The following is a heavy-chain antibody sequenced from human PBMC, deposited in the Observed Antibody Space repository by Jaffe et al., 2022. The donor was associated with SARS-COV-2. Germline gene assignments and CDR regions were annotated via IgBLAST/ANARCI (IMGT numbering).Heavy chain of an antibody. D-gene: IGHD3-22*01. CDR3: ARRDSSGYYYVLAFDI. V-gene: IGHV4-39*01. CDR1: GGSISSSSYY. CDR2: IYYSGST. Sequence: QLQLQESGPGLVKPSETLSLTCTVSGGSISSSSYYWGWIRQPPGKGLEWIGSIYYSGSTYYNPSLKSRVTISVDTSKNQFSLKLSSVTAADTAVYYCARRDSSGYYYVLAFDIWGQGTMVTVSS. J-gene: IGHJ3*02.